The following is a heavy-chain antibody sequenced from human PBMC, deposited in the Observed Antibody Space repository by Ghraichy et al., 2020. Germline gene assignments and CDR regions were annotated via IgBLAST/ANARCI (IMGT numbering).Heavy chain of an antibody. Sequence: SVKVSCKASGGTFSSYAISWVRQAPGQGLEWMGGIIPIFGTANYAQKFQGRVTITADESTSTAYMELSSLRSEDTAVYYCARRVSPSLSYYYYYGMDVWGQGTTVTVSS. V-gene: IGHV1-69*13. CDR3: ARRVSPSLSYYYYYGMDV. CDR2: IIPIFGTA. CDR1: GGTFSSYA. D-gene: IGHD2-8*01. J-gene: IGHJ6*02.